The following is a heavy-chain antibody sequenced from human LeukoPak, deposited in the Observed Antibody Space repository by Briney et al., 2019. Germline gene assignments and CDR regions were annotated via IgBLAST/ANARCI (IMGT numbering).Heavy chain of an antibody. J-gene: IGHJ5*02. CDR2: IYTSGST. D-gene: IGHD3-22*01. CDR3: AREGKTYYYDSSGYTPPLFDP. V-gene: IGHV4-61*02. CDR1: GGSISSGSYY. Sequence: SETLSLTCTVSGGSISSGSYYWSWIRQPAGKGLEWIGRIYTSGSTNYNPSLKGRVTISVDTSKNQFSLKLSSVTAADTAVYYCAREGKTYYYDSSGYTPPLFDPWGQGTLVTVSP.